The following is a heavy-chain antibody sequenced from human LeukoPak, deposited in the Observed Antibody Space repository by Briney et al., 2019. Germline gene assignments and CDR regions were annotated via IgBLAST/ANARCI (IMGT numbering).Heavy chain of an antibody. CDR1: GGAFSSYA. CDR2: ITVLSGTT. V-gene: IGHV1-69*05. J-gene: IGHJ5*01. D-gene: IGHD5-18*01. Sequence: GASVNVSCKASGGAFSSYAIAWVRQAPGQGLEWMGRITVLSGTTNYAQKFQDRVAITTDEPTSTAYMEVSGLTSEDTAVYYCATELRGYSFGYDSWGQGTLVTVSS. CDR3: ATELRGYSFGYDS.